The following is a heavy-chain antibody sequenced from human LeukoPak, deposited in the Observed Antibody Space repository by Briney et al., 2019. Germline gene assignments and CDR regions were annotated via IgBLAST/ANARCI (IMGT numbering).Heavy chain of an antibody. V-gene: IGHV3-49*04. CDR1: GITFSDYA. CDR3: TRDKRSGSYFGY. J-gene: IGHJ4*02. D-gene: IGHD1-26*01. Sequence: GGSLRLSCTVSGITFSDYAMTWVRQAPGKGLEWVGFIRSKAYGGTAEYAASVKGRFTISRDDSKSIAYLQMNSLKTEDTAVYYCTRDKRSGSYFGYWGQGTLVTVSS. CDR2: IRSKAYGGTA.